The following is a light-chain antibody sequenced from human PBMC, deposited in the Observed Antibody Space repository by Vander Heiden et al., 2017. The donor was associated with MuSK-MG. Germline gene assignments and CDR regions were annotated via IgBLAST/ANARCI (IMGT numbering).Light chain of an antibody. J-gene: IGKJ3*01. CDR3: QQDSSSQFT. CDR1: QSVSSSY. V-gene: IGKV3-20*01. Sequence: EIVLTQSPGTLSLSPGERATLSCRASQSVSSSYLAWYQQKPGQAPRLLIYGASSRATGIPDRFSGSGSGTDFTLTISRLEPEDFAVYYCQQDSSSQFTFGHGTKVDIK. CDR2: GAS.